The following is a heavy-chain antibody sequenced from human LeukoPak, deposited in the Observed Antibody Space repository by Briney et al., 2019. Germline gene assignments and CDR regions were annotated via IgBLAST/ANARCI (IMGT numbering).Heavy chain of an antibody. CDR1: GGSFSGYY. CDR2: INHSGST. Sequence: PSETLSLTCAVYGGSFSGYYWSWIRQLPGKGLEWIGEINHSGSTNYNPSLKSRVTISVDTSKNQFSLKLSSVTAADTAVYYCARGNYGGNSYYYYGMDVWGQGTTVTVSS. J-gene: IGHJ6*02. CDR3: ARGNYGGNSYYYYGMDV. D-gene: IGHD4-23*01. V-gene: IGHV4-34*01.